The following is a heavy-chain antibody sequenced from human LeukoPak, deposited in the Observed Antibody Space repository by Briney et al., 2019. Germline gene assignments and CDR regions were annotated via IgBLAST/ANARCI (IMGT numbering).Heavy chain of an antibody. CDR3: ARESGDYVFWSGYYRPTHYYMDV. J-gene: IGHJ6*03. CDR2: IWYDGSNK. V-gene: IGHV3-33*01. CDR1: GFTFSSYG. D-gene: IGHD3-3*01. Sequence: PGGSLRLSCAASGFTFSSYGMHWVRQAPGKGLEWVAVIWYDGSNKYYADSVKGRFTISRDNSKNTLYLQMNSLRAEDTAVYYCARESGDYVFWSGYYRPTHYYMDVWGKGTTVTVSS.